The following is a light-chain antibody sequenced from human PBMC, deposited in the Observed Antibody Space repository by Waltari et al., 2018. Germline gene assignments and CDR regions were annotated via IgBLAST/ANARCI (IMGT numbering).Light chain of an antibody. V-gene: IGLV1-40*01. CDR1: SSNIGAGYD. J-gene: IGLJ2*01. CDR3: QSFDSSLNAVL. Sequence: QSVLTQPPSVSGAPGQRVTISCTGSSSNIGAGYDVHWYQQFPGPAPKLLIYHNSNRPSGVPDRFSGSKSGTSASLAITGLLAEDEADYYCQSFDSSLNAVLFGGGTKLTVL. CDR2: HNS.